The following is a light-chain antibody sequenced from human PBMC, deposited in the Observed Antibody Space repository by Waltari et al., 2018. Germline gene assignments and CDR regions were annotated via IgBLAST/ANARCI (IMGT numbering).Light chain of an antibody. Sequence: DIQLTQSPSFLSASVGDRVTISCRAGQDISSYLAWYQQKPGDAPKLLIYAASTLQSGVPSRFSGSGSGTEFTLTISSLQPEDFAAYYCQQLNVYPLTFGGGSKVEIK. CDR2: AAS. CDR3: QQLNVYPLT. J-gene: IGKJ4*01. V-gene: IGKV1-9*01. CDR1: QDISSY.